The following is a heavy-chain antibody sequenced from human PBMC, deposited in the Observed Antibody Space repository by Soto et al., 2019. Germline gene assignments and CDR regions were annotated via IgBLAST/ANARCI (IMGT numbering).Heavy chain of an antibody. CDR2: ISAYNGNT. Sequence: QVQLVQSGAEVKKPGATVKVSCKASGYTFTSYGISWVRQAPGQGLEWMGWISAYNGNTNYAQKLQGRVTMTTDTSTSTAYMELRSLRSDDTAVYYCARAYSSGWVRLYYGMDVWGQGTTVTVSS. J-gene: IGHJ6*02. D-gene: IGHD6-19*01. CDR1: GYTFTSYG. CDR3: ARAYSSGWVRLYYGMDV. V-gene: IGHV1-18*01.